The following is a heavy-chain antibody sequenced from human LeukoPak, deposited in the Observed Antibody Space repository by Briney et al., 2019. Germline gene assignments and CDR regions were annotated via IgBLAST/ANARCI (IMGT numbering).Heavy chain of an antibody. J-gene: IGHJ4*02. Sequence: GGSLRLSCAASGFTFSSYGMHWVRQAPGKGLEWVAVISYDGSNKYYADSVKGRFTISRDNSKNTLYLQMNSLRAEDTAVYYCAKAYYDILTGLTPFDYWGQGTLVTVSS. D-gene: IGHD3-9*01. CDR3: AKAYYDILTGLTPFDY. CDR1: GFTFSSYG. V-gene: IGHV3-30*18. CDR2: ISYDGSNK.